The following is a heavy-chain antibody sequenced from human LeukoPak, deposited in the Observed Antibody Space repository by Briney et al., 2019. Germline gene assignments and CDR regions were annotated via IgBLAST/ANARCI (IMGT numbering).Heavy chain of an antibody. J-gene: IGHJ4*02. Sequence: SETLSLTCAVYGGSFSGYYWSWIRQPPGKGLEWIGYIYYSGSTNYNPSLKSRVTISVDTSKNQFSLKLSSVTAADTAVYYCARGGVGGYSYGYDFDYWGQGTLVTVSS. CDR2: IYYSGST. CDR1: GGSFSGYY. V-gene: IGHV4-59*01. D-gene: IGHD5-18*01. CDR3: ARGGVGGYSYGYDFDY.